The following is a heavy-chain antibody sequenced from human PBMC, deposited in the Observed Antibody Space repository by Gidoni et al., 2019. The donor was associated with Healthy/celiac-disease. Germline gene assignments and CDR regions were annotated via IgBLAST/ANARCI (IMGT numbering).Heavy chain of an antibody. Sequence: EVQLVESGGGVVQPGGSLRLSCAASGFTFDDYAMHWVRQAPGKGLEWVSLISGDGGSTYYADSVKGRFTISRDNSKNSLYLQMNSLRTEDTALYYCAKDFPSYCTNGVCYAGGGYYFDYWGQGTLVTVSS. CDR2: ISGDGGST. J-gene: IGHJ4*02. CDR3: AKDFPSYCTNGVCYAGGGYYFDY. D-gene: IGHD2-8*01. V-gene: IGHV3-43*02. CDR1: GFTFDDYA.